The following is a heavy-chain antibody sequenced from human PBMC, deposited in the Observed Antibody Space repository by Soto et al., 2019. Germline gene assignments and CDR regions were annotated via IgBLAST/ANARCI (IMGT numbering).Heavy chain of an antibody. D-gene: IGHD3-22*01. V-gene: IGHV1-3*01. CDR3: ARVSFETSGYADY. Sequence: QVHLVQSGAEMKKPGASVRVSCKASGYIFANYPMQWVRQAPGQGLEWMGWINPGNGNTKYSQNFQGRVTISRDTSASTAYLELSSLRSEDTAVYYCARVSFETSGYADYWGQGTLVTVSS. CDR2: INPGNGNT. J-gene: IGHJ4*02. CDR1: GYIFANYP.